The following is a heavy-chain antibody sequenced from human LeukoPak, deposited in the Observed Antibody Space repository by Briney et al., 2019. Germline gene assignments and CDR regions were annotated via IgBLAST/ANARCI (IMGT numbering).Heavy chain of an antibody. CDR1: GGSISSSSYY. CDR2: IYYSGST. CDR3: AREGYDSSLGAFDI. Sequence: PSETLSLTCTVSGGSISSSSYYWGWIRQPPGKGLEWIGSIYYSGSTYYNPSLKSRVTISVDTSKNQFSLKLSSVTAADTAVYYCAREGYDSSLGAFDIWGQGTMVTVSS. D-gene: IGHD3-22*01. V-gene: IGHV4-39*07. J-gene: IGHJ3*02.